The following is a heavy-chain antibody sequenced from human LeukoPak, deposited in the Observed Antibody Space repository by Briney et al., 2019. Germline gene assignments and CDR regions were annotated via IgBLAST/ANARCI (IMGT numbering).Heavy chain of an antibody. CDR2: IIPIFGTA. V-gene: IGHV1-69*13. CDR3: ARDYYGSGSPHYYYGMDV. Sequence: GASVKVSCKASGGTFSSYAISWVRQAPGQGLEWMGGIIPIFGTANYAQKFQGRVTITADESTSTAYMELSSLRSEDTAVYYCARDYYGSGSPHYYYGMDVWGQGTTVTVSS. CDR1: GGTFSSYA. D-gene: IGHD3-10*01. J-gene: IGHJ6*02.